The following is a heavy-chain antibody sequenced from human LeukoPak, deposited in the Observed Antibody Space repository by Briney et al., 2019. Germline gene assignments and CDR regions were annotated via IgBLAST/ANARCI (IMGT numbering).Heavy chain of an antibody. J-gene: IGHJ4*02. Sequence: NPGGSLRLSCEASGFTFRNVWMNCVRQAPGKGLEWIGRIKTKADGETTEYIAPVKGRFTISRDDSKNTVYLQMNSLKTEDTALYYCVTRVKSTGDYWGQGTLVTVSS. CDR3: VTRVKSTGDY. CDR1: GFTFRNVW. CDR2: IKTKADGETT. V-gene: IGHV3-15*01. D-gene: IGHD1-1*01.